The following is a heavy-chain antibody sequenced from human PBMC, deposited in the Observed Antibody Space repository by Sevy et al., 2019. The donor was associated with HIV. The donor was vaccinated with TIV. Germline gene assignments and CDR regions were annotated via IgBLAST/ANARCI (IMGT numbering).Heavy chain of an antibody. Sequence: ASVKVSCKASGFTFTSSAVQWVRQARGQRLEWIGWIVVGSGNTDYAQKFQETVTITRDMSTSTAYMELSSLRSEDTAVYYCAADRSYDFWSGLYGMDVWGQGTTVTVSS. CDR2: IVVGSGNT. V-gene: IGHV1-58*01. J-gene: IGHJ6*02. CDR1: GFTFTSSA. CDR3: AADRSYDFWSGLYGMDV. D-gene: IGHD3-3*01.